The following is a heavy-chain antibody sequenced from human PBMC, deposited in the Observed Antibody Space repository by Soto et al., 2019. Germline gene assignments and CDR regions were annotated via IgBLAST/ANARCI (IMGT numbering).Heavy chain of an antibody. V-gene: IGHV1-2*02. CDR1: GYTFTGYY. D-gene: IGHD6-19*01. CDR3: ARKSSGWYPWFDP. CDR2: INPYSGDT. J-gene: IGHJ5*02. Sequence: ASVKVSCKASGYTFTGYYMHWVRQAPGQGLEWMGWINPYSGDTNYAQKFQGRVTMTTDTSTSTAYMELRSLRSDDTAVYYCARKSSGWYPWFDPWGQGTLVTVSS.